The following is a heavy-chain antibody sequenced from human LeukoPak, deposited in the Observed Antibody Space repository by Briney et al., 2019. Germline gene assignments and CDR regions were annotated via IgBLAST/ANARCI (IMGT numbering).Heavy chain of an antibody. D-gene: IGHD1-20*01. V-gene: IGHV1-8*03. CDR3: ATRYNWNDARGFDY. CDR1: GYTFTSYD. Sequence: GASVKVSCKASGYTFTSYDINWVRQATGQGLEWMGWMNPNSGNTGYAQKFQGRVTITRNTSISTAYMELSSLRSEDTAVYYCATRYNWNDARGFDYWGQGTLVTVSS. J-gene: IGHJ4*02. CDR2: MNPNSGNT.